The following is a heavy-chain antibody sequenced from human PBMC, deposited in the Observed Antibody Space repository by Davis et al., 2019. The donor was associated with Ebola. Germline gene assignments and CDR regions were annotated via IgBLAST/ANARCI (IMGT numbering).Heavy chain of an antibody. Sequence: PGGSLRLSCAVSRFTFSSYEMNWVRQAPGKGLEWVSYISSSGNTIYYADSVKGRFTISRDNAKNSLYLQMNSPRDEDTAVYYCARGSDIVLNDYAPPFDYWGQGTLVTVSS. CDR2: ISSSGNTI. CDR3: ARGSDIVLNDYAPPFDY. CDR1: RFTFSSYE. J-gene: IGHJ4*02. D-gene: IGHD2-8*01. V-gene: IGHV3-48*03.